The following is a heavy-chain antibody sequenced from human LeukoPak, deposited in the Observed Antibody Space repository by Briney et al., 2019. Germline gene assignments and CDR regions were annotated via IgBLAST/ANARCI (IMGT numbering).Heavy chain of an antibody. Sequence: ASVKVSCKASGYTFTSYGISWVRQAPGQGLEWMGWISAYNGNTNYAQKLQGRVTMTTDTSTSTAYMELRGLRSDDTAVYYCARDGWGKLRKTFDYWGQGTLVTVSS. J-gene: IGHJ4*02. V-gene: IGHV1-18*04. CDR2: ISAYNGNT. D-gene: IGHD4-17*01. CDR3: ARDGWGKLRKTFDY. CDR1: GYTFTSYG.